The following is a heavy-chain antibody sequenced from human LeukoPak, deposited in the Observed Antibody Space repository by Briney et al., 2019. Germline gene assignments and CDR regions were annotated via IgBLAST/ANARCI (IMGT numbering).Heavy chain of an antibody. CDR2: ISSSSSYI. CDR3: ARGSIGAGVMDV. CDR1: GFTFSSHT. Sequence: GGSLRLSCTVSGFTFSSHTMSWVRQAPGKGLEWVSSISSSSSYIFYADSMKGRFTISRDNAKNSLYLQMNSLRAEDTAVYYCARGSIGAGVMDVWGQGTTVTVSS. D-gene: IGHD6-6*01. V-gene: IGHV3-21*01. J-gene: IGHJ6*02.